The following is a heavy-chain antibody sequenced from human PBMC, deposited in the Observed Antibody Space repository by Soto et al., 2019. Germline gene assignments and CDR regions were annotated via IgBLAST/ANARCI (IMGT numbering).Heavy chain of an antibody. CDR1: GFTFTRYS. CDR2: ISSTTNYI. CDR3: ARESEDRTSNFDY. V-gene: IGHV3-21*01. Sequence: EVQLVESGGGLVKPGGSPRLSCAASGFTFTRYSMNWVRQAPGKGLEWVSSISSTTNYIYYADSMKGRFTVSRDNAKNSVYLEMNSLSAEDTAVYYCARESEDRTSNFDYWGQGTLVTVSS. J-gene: IGHJ4*02.